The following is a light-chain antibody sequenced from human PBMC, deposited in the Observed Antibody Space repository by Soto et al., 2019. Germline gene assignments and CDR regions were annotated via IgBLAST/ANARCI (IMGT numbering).Light chain of an antibody. V-gene: IGKV1-39*01. J-gene: IGKJ1*01. CDR2: GAS. CDR1: QNINSQ. Sequence: DIQMTQSPPSLSASVGDSVTITCRASQNINSQLNWYQQKPGRAPLLLIYGASTLQSGVPSRFSGRGSGTDFSLTISSLQHEDFASYFCQQTYIIPRTFGQRTKVDIK. CDR3: QQTYIIPRT.